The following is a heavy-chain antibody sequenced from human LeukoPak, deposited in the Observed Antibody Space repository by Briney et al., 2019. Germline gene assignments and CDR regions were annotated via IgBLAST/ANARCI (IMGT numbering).Heavy chain of an antibody. CDR3: ARDTRLYYYDSSGYYGY. CDR2: IYYSGST. CDR1: GGSISSSSYY. V-gene: IGHV4-39*07. D-gene: IGHD3-22*01. J-gene: IGHJ4*02. Sequence: PSETLSLTCTVSGGSISSSSYYWGWIRHPPGKGLEWIGSIYYSGSTYYNPSLKSRVTISVDTSKNQFSLKLSSVTAADTAVYYCARDTRLYYYDSSGYYGYWGQGTLVTVSS.